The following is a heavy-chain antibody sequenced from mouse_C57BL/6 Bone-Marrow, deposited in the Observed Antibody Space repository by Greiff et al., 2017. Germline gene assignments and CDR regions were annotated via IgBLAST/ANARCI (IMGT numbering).Heavy chain of an antibody. D-gene: IGHD2-2*01. CDR2: IDPENGAT. V-gene: IGHV14-4*01. Sequence: EVQLQQSGAELVRPGASVKLSCTASGFNIKDDYMHWVKQRPEQGLEWIGWIDPENGATEYASKFQGKATITADPSSNTAYLQLSSLTSEDTAVYYCTTLYGCDGGYWGQGTSVTVSS. CDR3: TTLYGCDGGY. CDR1: GFNIKDDY. J-gene: IGHJ4*01.